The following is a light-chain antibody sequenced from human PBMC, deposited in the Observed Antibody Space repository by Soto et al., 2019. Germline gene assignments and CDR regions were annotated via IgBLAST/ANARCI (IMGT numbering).Light chain of an antibody. J-gene: IGLJ1*01. CDR3: ATWDDSLNDSYV. CDR2: SND. CDR1: SSNIGSYL. V-gene: IGLV1-44*01. Sequence: QSVLTQPPSASATPGQRVTISCSGSSSNIGSYLVSWYQQLPGTAPKLLIYSNDQRPSGVPDRFSGSKSGTSASLAISGLQSQDEADYYCATWDDSLNDSYVFGTGTKLTVL.